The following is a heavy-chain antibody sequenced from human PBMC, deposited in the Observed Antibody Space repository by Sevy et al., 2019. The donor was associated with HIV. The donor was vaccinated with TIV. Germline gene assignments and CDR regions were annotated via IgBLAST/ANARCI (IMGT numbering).Heavy chain of an antibody. CDR2: INHSGST. Sequence: SETLSLTCAVYGGSFSGYYWNWIRKPPGKGLEWIGEINHSGSTNYNPSLKSRVTISVDTSKNQFSLKLTSVTAADTAIYYCARNTMMGGSSSSHSWGQGTMVTVSS. CDR3: ARNTMMGGSSSSHS. CDR1: GGSFSGYY. V-gene: IGHV4-34*01. D-gene: IGHD6-13*01. J-gene: IGHJ3*01.